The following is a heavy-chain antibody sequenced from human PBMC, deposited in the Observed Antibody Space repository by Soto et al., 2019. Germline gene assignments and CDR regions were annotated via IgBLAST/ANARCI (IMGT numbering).Heavy chain of an antibody. CDR1: GFTFSSYG. D-gene: IGHD3-10*01. CDR2: IWYDGSNK. V-gene: IGHV3-33*01. CDR3: ARDRSILWFGELFGWFDP. Sequence: GGSLRLSCAASGFTFSSYGMHWVRQAPGKGLEWVAVIWYDGSNKYYADSVKGRFTISRDNSKNTLYLQMNSLRAEDTAVYYCARDRSILWFGELFGWFDPWGQGTLVTV. J-gene: IGHJ5*02.